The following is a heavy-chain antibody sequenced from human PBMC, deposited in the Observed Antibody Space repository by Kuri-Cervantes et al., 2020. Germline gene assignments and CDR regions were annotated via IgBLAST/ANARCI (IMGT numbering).Heavy chain of an antibody. V-gene: IGHV4-59*01. CDR2: IYYSGST. Sequence: SETLSLTCTVSGGSISSYYWSWIRQPPGKGLEWIGYIYYSGSTNYNPSLKSRVTISVDTSKNQFSLKLSSVTAADTAVYYCARDLVYGSGRACSMDVWGQGTTVTVSS. CDR3: ARDLVYGSGRACSMDV. D-gene: IGHD3-10*01. J-gene: IGHJ6*02. CDR1: GGSISSYY.